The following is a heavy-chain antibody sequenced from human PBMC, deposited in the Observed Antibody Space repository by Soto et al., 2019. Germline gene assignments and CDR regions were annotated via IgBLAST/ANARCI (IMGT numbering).Heavy chain of an antibody. J-gene: IGHJ5*02. V-gene: IGHV4-30-2*01. CDR1: GGSLSSGGYS. Sequence: SETLPLTCAVSGGSLSSGGYSCSWILQPPGKGLEEIGYISHSGGTYYNPALKSPVTISVARSKNQFSLKVSSVTAADTAVYYCARVYCTNDGCPGGGFDPWGQGTLVTVSS. CDR2: ISHSGGT. D-gene: IGHD2-8*01. CDR3: ARVYCTNDGCPGGGFDP.